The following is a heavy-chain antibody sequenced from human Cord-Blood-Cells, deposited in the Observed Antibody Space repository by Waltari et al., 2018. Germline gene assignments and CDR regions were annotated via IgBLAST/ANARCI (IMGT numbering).Heavy chain of an antibody. D-gene: IGHD6-13*01. CDR2: ISYDGSNK. J-gene: IGHJ2*01. Sequence: QVQLVESGGGVVQPGRSLRLSCAASGFTFSSYAMHWVRQAPGKGLEWGAVISYDGSNKDYADSVKGRFTISRDNSKNTLYLQMNSLRAEDTAVYYCARGPRIAATDDWYFDLWGRGTLVTVSS. CDR1: GFTFSSYA. CDR3: ARGPRIAATDDWYFDL. V-gene: IGHV3-30*04.